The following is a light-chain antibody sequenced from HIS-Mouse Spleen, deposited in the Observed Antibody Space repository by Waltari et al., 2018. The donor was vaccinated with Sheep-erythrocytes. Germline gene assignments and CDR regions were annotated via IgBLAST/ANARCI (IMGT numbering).Light chain of an antibody. CDR1: SSYVGGYNY. Sequence: QSALTQPASVSGSPGQSITISCTGTSSYVGGYNYVSWYQQHPGKAPKLMIYEVSNRTSGVSNRFSGSKSGNTASLTISGLQAEDEADYYCSSYTSSSTWVFGGGTKLTVL. V-gene: IGLV2-14*01. CDR2: EVS. J-gene: IGLJ3*02. CDR3: SSYTSSSTWV.